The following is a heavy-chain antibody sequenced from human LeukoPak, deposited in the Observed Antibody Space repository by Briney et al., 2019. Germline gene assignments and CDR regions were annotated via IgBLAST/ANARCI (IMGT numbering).Heavy chain of an antibody. CDR1: GFTFSNYW. D-gene: IGHD3-22*01. CDR2: LNQDGREK. Sequence: GGSLRLSCTASGFTFSNYWMRWVRQAPGEGLEWGANLNQDGREKYYLDSVRGRFTISRDNAKNSVFLQLDSLRAEDTAVYFCARDLALNTRRGYYYTEDDYWGQGTLVTVSS. CDR3: ARDLALNTRRGYYYTEDDY. V-gene: IGHV3-7*01. J-gene: IGHJ4*02.